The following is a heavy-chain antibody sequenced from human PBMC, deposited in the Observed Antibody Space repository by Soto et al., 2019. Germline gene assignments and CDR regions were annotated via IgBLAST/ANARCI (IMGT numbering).Heavy chain of an antibody. Sequence: PSETLSLTCTVSGGSISSGDYYWSWIRQPPGKGLEWIGYIYYSGSTYYNPSLKSRVTISVDTSKNQFSLKLSSVTAADTAVYYCARSPYDFWSGNCFDPWRQRTLVTVSS. J-gene: IGHJ5*02. V-gene: IGHV4-30-4*01. CDR3: ARSPYDFWSGNCFDP. D-gene: IGHD3-3*01. CDR2: IYYSGST. CDR1: GGSISSGDYY.